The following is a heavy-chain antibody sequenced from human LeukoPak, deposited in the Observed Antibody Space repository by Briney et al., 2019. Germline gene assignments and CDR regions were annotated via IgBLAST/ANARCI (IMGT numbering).Heavy chain of an antibody. V-gene: IGHV3-21*01. CDR2: IGISSNKI. CDR3: ARSHMYGDYGEDI. D-gene: IGHD4-17*01. CDR1: GFTLRSYT. Sequence: GGSLRLSCAASGFTLRSYTMNWVRQAPGKGLEWVSSIGISSNKIYYADSVKGRFTITRDNANNTLYLQMNSLRAEDAAIYYCARSHMYGDYGEDIWGHGTVVAVSS. J-gene: IGHJ3*02.